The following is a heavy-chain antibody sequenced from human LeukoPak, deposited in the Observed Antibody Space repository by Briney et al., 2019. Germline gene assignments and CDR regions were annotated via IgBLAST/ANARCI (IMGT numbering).Heavy chain of an antibody. CDR2: IHPDGIDT. CDR3: ARSRAPRNWTLMGMTLDY. Sequence: GGSLRLPCEASGFIFGSYWMHWVRQDPVQGLVWVSRIHPDGIDTAYVDSVKGRFTISRDNSKYRLFLQMNRLRAEDTAVYYCARSRAPRNWTLMGMTLDYWGQGTLVTVSS. CDR1: GFIFGSYW. V-gene: IGHV3-74*01. D-gene: IGHD3/OR15-3a*01. J-gene: IGHJ4*02.